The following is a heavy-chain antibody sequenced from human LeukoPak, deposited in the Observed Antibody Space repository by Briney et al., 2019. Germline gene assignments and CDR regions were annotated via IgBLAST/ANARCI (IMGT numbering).Heavy chain of an antibody. V-gene: IGHV3-21*01. CDR1: GFTFSSYS. D-gene: IGHD3-16*01. CDR3: ARGGSGATRDDTFDI. CDR2: VSSSSSVI. Sequence: SGGSLRLSCAASGFTFSSYSINWVRQAPGRGLEWVSSVSSSSSVIFYSDSVKGRFTISRDNAKNSLYLQMNSLRAEDTAVYYCARGGSGATRDDTFDIWGQGTMVTVSS. J-gene: IGHJ3*02.